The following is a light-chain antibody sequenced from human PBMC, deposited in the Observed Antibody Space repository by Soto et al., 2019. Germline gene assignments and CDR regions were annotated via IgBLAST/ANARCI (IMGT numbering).Light chain of an antibody. V-gene: IGLV3-1*01. Sequence: SYELTQPPSVSVSPGQTASITCSGDKLGDKYACWYQQKPGQSPVLVIYRDSKRPSGIPERFSGSNSGNTATLTISGTQAMDEADYYCQAWDSSTVLFGGGTKVTVL. CDR1: KLGDKY. J-gene: IGLJ2*01. CDR2: RDS. CDR3: QAWDSSTVL.